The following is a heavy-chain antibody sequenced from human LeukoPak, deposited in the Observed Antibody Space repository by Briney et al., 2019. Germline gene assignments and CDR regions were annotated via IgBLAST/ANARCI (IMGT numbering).Heavy chain of an antibody. CDR3: ARPQWLGAFVI. CDR2: INHSGST. D-gene: IGHD6-19*01. Sequence: SETLSLTCAVYGGSFSGYYWSWIRQPPGKGLEWIGEINHSGSTNYNPSLKSRVTISVDTSKNQFSLKLSSVTAADTAVYYCARPQWLGAFVIWGQGTMVTVSS. V-gene: IGHV4-34*01. CDR1: GGSFSGYY. J-gene: IGHJ3*02.